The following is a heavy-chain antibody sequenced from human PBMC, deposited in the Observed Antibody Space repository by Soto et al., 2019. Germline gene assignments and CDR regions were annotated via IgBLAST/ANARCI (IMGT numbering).Heavy chain of an antibody. J-gene: IGHJ4*02. CDR3: ARAGLSYGFSFDY. CDR2: IYYSGGA. CDR1: GGSISSGDYY. D-gene: IGHD5-18*01. Sequence: SETLSLPFTVSGGSISSGDYYWSCIRQPPGKGLEWIGYIYYSGGAYYDTALKSRVTISVDTSKNQLSLKPSSVTAPDTAVYYCARAGLSYGFSFDYWRQGTLVTVSS. V-gene: IGHV4-30-4*01.